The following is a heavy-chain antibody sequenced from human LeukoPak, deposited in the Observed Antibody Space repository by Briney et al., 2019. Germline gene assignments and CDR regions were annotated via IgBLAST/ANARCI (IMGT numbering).Heavy chain of an antibody. CDR3: ARELTVTPEGWFDP. V-gene: IGHV1-69*05. CDR1: GFTFTGYS. J-gene: IGHJ5*02. D-gene: IGHD4-17*01. Sequence: SVKVSCKASGFTFTGYSIHWVRQAPGQGLEWMGRIIPIFGTANYAQKFQGRVTITTDESTSTAYMELSSLRSEDTAVYYCARELTVTPEGWFDPWGQGTLVTVSS. CDR2: IIPIFGTA.